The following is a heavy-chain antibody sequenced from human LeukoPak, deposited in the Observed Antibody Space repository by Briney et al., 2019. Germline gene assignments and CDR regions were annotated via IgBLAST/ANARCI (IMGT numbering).Heavy chain of an antibody. CDR2: IYSSGST. Sequence: SETLSLTCTVSGGSISSYYWSWIRQPAGKGLEWIGRIYSSGSTNYNPSLKTRVTISVDKSKNQFSLKLSSVTAADTAVYYCASMYCSSTSWGDYGMDVWGQGTTVTVSS. CDR3: ASMYCSSTSWGDYGMDV. J-gene: IGHJ6*02. D-gene: IGHD2-2*01. CDR1: GGSISSYY. V-gene: IGHV4-4*07.